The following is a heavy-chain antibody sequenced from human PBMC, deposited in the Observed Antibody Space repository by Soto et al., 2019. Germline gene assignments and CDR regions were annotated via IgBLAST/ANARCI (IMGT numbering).Heavy chain of an antibody. CDR1: GFTFSSYW. J-gene: IGHJ4*02. V-gene: IGHV3-74*01. Sequence: GESLKISCAASGFTFSSYWMHWVRQAPGKGLLWVSRINSDGTGTRYADSVQGRFTISRDNAKNTLYLQMNNLRAEDTAVYYCALTPAAAIFHWGRGTLVTVSS. CDR3: ALTPAAAIFH. D-gene: IGHD2-2*02. CDR2: INSDGTGT.